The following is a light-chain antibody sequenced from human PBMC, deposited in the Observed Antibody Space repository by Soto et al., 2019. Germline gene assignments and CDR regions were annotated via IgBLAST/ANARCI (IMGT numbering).Light chain of an antibody. CDR1: RGIGNA. CDR2: SAS. CDR3: QQYDRAPT. V-gene: IGKV1-27*01. Sequence: DIQMTQSPSSLSASVGDRVTITCRPSRGIGNALAWYQQKPGTVPKLLIHSASTLQSGVPSRFSGSGSSTDFTLTISSLQPEDVASYYCQQYDRAPTFGPGTKVEI. J-gene: IGKJ1*01.